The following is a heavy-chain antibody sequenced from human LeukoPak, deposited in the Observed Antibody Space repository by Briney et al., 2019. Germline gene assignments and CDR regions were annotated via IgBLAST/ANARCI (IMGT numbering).Heavy chain of an antibody. CDR3: ARERETSRYRGGDCPLGY. CDR2: ISAYNGNK. CDR1: GYTFSTYS. Sequence: ASVKVSCKASGYTFSTYSITWVRQAPGQGLEWMGWISAYNGNKDYAQKFQDRVTMTTDTSTNTAYMELRSLRSGDTAVYYCARERETSRYRGGDCPLGYWGQGTPVTVSS. V-gene: IGHV1-18*01. D-gene: IGHD2-21*01. J-gene: IGHJ4*02.